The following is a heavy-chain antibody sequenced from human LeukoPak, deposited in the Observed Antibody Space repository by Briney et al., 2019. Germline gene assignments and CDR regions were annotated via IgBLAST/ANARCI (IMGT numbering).Heavy chain of an antibody. CDR1: GFTFSSYA. D-gene: IGHD3-22*01. CDR2: INWNGAST. CDR3: AKGTYYYDSSGYYGGYYFDY. V-gene: IGHV3-23*01. J-gene: IGHJ4*02. Sequence: PGGSLRLSCAASGFTFSSYAMHWVRQAPGKGLEWVSDINWNGASTGYGDSLKGRFTISRDNSKNTLYLQMNSLRAEDTAVYYCAKGTYYYDSSGYYGGYYFDYWGQGTLVTVSS.